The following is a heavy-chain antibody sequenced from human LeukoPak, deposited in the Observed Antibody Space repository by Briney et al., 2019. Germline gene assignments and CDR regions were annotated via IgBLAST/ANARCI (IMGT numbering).Heavy chain of an antibody. CDR2: INHSGST. J-gene: IGHJ3*02. Sequence: SETLSLTCAVYGGSFSGYYWSWIRQPPEKGLEWIGEINHSGSTNYNPSLKSRVTISVDTSKNQFSLKLSSVTAADTAVYYCARGRWLRGAFDIWGQGTMVTVSS. D-gene: IGHD5-12*01. CDR1: GGSFSGYY. CDR3: ARGRWLRGAFDI. V-gene: IGHV4-34*01.